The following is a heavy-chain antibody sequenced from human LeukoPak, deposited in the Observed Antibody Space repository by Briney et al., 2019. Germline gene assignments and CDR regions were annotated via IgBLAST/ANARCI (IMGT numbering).Heavy chain of an antibody. CDR3: AREEAMASYGMDV. V-gene: IGHV3-21*01. CDR1: GFTFRSYS. J-gene: IGHJ6*02. CDR2: ISGSSSYI. D-gene: IGHD5-18*01. Sequence: GGSLRLSCAASGFTFRSYSMNWVRQAPGKGLEWVSCISGSSSYIYYADSVKGRFTISRDNAKNSLYLQMNSLRAEDTALYYCAREEAMASYGMDVWGQGTTVTVSS.